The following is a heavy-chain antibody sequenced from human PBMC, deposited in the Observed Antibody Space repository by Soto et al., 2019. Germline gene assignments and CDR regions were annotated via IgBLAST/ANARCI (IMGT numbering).Heavy chain of an antibody. V-gene: IGHV5-51*01. CDR1: GYSFTSYW. CDR2: IYPGDSDT. CDR3: VSGSGRYYNYYYYYGRDV. D-gene: IGHD3-10*01. J-gene: IGHJ6*02. Sequence: GESLKISCKGSGYSFTSYWIGWVRQMPGKGLEWMGIIYPGDSDTRYSPSFQGQVTISADKSISTAYLQWSSLKASDTAMYYCVSGSGRYYNYYYYYGRDVWGQGTTVTVSS.